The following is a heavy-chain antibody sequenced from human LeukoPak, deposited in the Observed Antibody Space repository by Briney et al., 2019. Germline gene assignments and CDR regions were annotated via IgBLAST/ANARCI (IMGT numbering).Heavy chain of an antibody. CDR1: GFTFSSYG. CDR2: IRYDGSNK. Sequence: GGSLRLSCAASGFTFSSYGMHWVRQAPGKGLEWVAFIRYDGSNKYYADSVKGRFTISRDNAKNSLYLQMNSLRAEDTAVYYCARDRASHYSSTGFDPWGQGTLVTVSS. V-gene: IGHV3-30*02. D-gene: IGHD3-10*01. CDR3: ARDRASHYSSTGFDP. J-gene: IGHJ5*02.